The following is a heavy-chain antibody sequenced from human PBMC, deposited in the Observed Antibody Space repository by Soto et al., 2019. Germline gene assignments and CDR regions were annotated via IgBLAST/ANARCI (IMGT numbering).Heavy chain of an antibody. CDR3: ARGSAGDCADY. Sequence: SETLSLTCTVSGGSIGNYYWNWIRQSPGRGLEWIGYLYNSGSTNYNPSLKSRVSISVDTSKNQFSLRLTSVTAADTAVYYCARGSAGDCADYWGQGTLVTVSS. J-gene: IGHJ4*02. CDR2: LYNSGST. D-gene: IGHD2-21*02. V-gene: IGHV4-59*01. CDR1: GGSIGNYY.